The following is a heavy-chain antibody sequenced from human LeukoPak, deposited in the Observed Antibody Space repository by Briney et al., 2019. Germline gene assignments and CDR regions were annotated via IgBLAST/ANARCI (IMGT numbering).Heavy chain of an antibody. CDR2: IGPKSGVT. Sequence: ASVKVSCKVYGYTFTVYWLHWVRQAPGQRLEWMGWIGPKSGVTNYAQKFQGRVILTKDTSITTTYMDLTRLTSDDTAVYYCVRDGTTPNERGYNYWGQGTLITVSS. CDR1: GYTFTVYW. D-gene: IGHD4-17*01. V-gene: IGHV1-2*02. J-gene: IGHJ4*02. CDR3: VRDGTTPNERGYNY.